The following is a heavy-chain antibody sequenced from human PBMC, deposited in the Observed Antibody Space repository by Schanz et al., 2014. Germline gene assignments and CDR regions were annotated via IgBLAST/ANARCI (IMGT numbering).Heavy chain of an antibody. CDR3: AASSGWHPSTDY. Sequence: QVQLVQSGGEVKKPGASATVSCKASGYTFNNHGISWVRQAPGQGLEWMGWISVYHGHTNYAEKVHGRVTMTTDTSTSTVYMELSSLRSEDTAVYYCAASSGWHPSTDYWGQGTLDTVSS. D-gene: IGHD6-19*01. J-gene: IGHJ4*02. V-gene: IGHV1-18*01. CDR2: ISVYHGHT. CDR1: GYTFNNHG.